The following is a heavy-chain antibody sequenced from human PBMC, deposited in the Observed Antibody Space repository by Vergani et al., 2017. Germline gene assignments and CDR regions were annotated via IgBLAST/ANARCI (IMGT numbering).Heavy chain of an antibody. V-gene: IGHV3-23*01. D-gene: IGHD5-12*01. CDR3: AKDHSGYDYWYFDY. CDR2: ISGIGGST. CDR1: GFTFSTYA. J-gene: IGHJ4*02. Sequence: EVQLLESGGGLVQPGGSLRLSCVASGFTFSTYAMSWVRQAPGKGLEWVSGISGIGGSTDYTDSVKGRFTISRDISKNRLYLQMNSLRAEDTAVYYCAKDHSGYDYWYFDYWGQGTLVTVSS.